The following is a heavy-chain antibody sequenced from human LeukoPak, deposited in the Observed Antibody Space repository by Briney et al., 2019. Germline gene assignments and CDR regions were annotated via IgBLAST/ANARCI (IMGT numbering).Heavy chain of an antibody. Sequence: SQTLSLTCTVSGNSISSGDNYWSWIRQPPGKGLEWIGYIYYSGTTKYNPSLKSRVTISLDTSKNQFSLELSSVTAADTAVYYCARGACCGGDCFWWFDPWGQGTLVTVSS. CDR3: ARGACCGGDCFWWFDP. V-gene: IGHV4-61*08. CDR1: GNSISSGDNY. D-gene: IGHD2-21*02. CDR2: IYYSGTT. J-gene: IGHJ5*02.